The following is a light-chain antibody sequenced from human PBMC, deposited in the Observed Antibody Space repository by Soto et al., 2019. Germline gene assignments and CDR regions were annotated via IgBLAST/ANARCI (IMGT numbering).Light chain of an antibody. CDR3: QQYGSSPNT. Sequence: EIVLTQSPGTLSLSPGERATLSCRASQSVSSSYLAWYQQKPGQAPRVLMYGVSSRDTGIPDRFSGSGSGTDFTLSISRLEPEDFAVYYCQQYGSSPNTFGQGTKLEIK. J-gene: IGKJ2*01. CDR2: GVS. V-gene: IGKV3-20*01. CDR1: QSVSSSY.